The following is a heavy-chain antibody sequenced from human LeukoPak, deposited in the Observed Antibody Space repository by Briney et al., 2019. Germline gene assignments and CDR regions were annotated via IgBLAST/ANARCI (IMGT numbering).Heavy chain of an antibody. J-gene: IGHJ4*02. CDR1: VFTFSKYY. CDR3: AKAGRLQAVAGWIDY. V-gene: IGHV3-23*01. D-gene: IGHD6-19*01. Sequence: GRTLRLSHAASVFTFSKYYMSWVPDAPGKGLECGSAIGGGATTYYADDVKGRFTITRDNSKNTLYLQMNSLRAEDTAIYCGAKAGRLQAVAGWIDYWGQGTLVTVS. CDR2: IGGGATT.